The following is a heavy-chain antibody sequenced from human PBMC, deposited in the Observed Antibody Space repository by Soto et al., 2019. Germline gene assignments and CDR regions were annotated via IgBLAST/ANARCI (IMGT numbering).Heavy chain of an antibody. Sequence: QVQLVESGGGVVQPGRSLRLSCAASGFTFSSYAMHWVRQAPGKGLERVAVISYDGSNKYYADSVKSRFTISRDNSKNTLYLQMNSLRAEDTAVYYCARGLRRYYYYYGMDVWGQGTTVTVSS. CDR2: ISYDGSNK. J-gene: IGHJ6*02. V-gene: IGHV3-30-3*01. CDR1: GFTFSSYA. CDR3: ARGLRRYYYYYGMDV. D-gene: IGHD4-17*01.